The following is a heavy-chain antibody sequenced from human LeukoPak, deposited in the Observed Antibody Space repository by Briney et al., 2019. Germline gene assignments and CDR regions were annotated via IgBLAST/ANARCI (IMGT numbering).Heavy chain of an antibody. D-gene: IGHD3-3*01. J-gene: IGHJ4*02. V-gene: IGHV4-61*02. CDR3: ARARWDFWSGYYFDY. Sequence: PSQTLSLTCTVSGGSISSGSYYWSWIRQPAGKGLEWTGRIYTSGSTNYNPSLKSRVTISVDTSKNQFSLKLSSVTAADTAVYYCARARWDFWSGYYFDYWGQGTLVTVSS. CDR2: IYTSGST. CDR1: GGSISSGSYY.